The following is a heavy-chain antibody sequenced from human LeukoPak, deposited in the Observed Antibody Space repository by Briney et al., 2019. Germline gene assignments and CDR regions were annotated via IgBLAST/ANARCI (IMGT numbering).Heavy chain of an antibody. CDR2: IYYSGST. Sequence: SETLSLTCTVSGGSISSSSSYWGWIRQPPGKGLEWIGSIYYSGSTYYNPSLRSRVTISVDTSKNQFSLKLSSVTAADTAVYYCARSEGIVVVPGYNTQENWFDPWGQGTLVTVSS. CDR3: ARSEGIVVVPGYNTQENWFDP. CDR1: GGSISSSSSY. J-gene: IGHJ5*02. V-gene: IGHV4-39*07. D-gene: IGHD2-2*01.